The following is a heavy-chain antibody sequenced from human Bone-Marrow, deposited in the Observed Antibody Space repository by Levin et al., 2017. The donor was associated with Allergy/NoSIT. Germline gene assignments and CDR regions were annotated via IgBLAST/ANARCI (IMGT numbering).Heavy chain of an antibody. D-gene: IGHD7-27*01. J-gene: IGHJ5*02. CDR3: ARRNGLAPGEDWFDP. V-gene: IGHV4-4*02. Sequence: PSETLSLTCGVSDDSISSSNWWTWDRQPPGKGLEWIGEIYHSGSTNYNPSLKSRVTISVEKSKNQFSLKLSSVTAADTAVYYCARRNGLAPGEDWFDPWGQGTLVTVSS. CDR2: IYHSGST. CDR1: DDSISSSNW.